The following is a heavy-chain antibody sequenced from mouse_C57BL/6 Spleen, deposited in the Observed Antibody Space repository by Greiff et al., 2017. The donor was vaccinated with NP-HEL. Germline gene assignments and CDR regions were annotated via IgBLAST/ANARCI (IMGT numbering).Heavy chain of an antibody. CDR1: GFTFSSYG. CDR3: ARFLDGYYSYYFDY. J-gene: IGHJ2*01. D-gene: IGHD2-3*01. CDR2: ISSGGSYT. Sequence: EVQLVESGGDLVKPGGSLKLSCAASGFTFSSYGMSWVRQTPDKRLEWVATISSGGSYTYYLDSVKGRFTISRDNAKNTLYLQMSSLKSEDTAMYYCARFLDGYYSYYFDYWGQGTTLTVSS. V-gene: IGHV5-6*01.